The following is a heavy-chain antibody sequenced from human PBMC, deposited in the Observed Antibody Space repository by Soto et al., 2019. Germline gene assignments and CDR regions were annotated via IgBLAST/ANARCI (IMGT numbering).Heavy chain of an antibody. CDR1: GGTFSSYS. Sequence: QVQLVQSGAEVKKPGSSVKVSCKASGGTFSSYSINWVRQAPGQGLEWMGEIIPIFGTANYAQKFQGRVTITADKPTSTAYMELSSLRSEDTAVYYCARDGGRHSGGIDYWGQGTLVTVSS. D-gene: IGHD1-26*01. J-gene: IGHJ4*02. CDR2: IIPIFGTA. V-gene: IGHV1-69*06. CDR3: ARDGGRHSGGIDY.